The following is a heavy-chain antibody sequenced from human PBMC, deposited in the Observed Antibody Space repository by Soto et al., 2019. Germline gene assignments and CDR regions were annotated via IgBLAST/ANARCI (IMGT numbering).Heavy chain of an antibody. CDR3: AKSGIARRRSRDV. J-gene: IGHJ6*04. V-gene: IGHV4-59*01. D-gene: IGHD6-13*01. Sequence: SETLSLTCAVSGGSISSYYWSWIRQPPGKGLEWIGYIYSSGSTDYNPSLKSRVTISVDTSKNQFSLKVSSVTAADTAVYYCAKSGIARRRSRDVGAKGPTVPVSS. CDR2: IYSSGST. CDR1: GGSISSYY.